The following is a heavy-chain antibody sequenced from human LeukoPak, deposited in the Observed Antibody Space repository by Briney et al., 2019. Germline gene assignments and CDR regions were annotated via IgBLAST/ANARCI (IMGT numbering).Heavy chain of an antibody. Sequence: PGGSLRLSCAASGFTFSDYYMSWIRQAPGKGLEWVSYISNNGSSIYYADSVKGRFTIPRDNAKNSLYLQLNSLRAEDTAVYYCARRRGSYSFDHWGQGTLVTVSS. CDR1: GFTFSDYY. D-gene: IGHD1-26*01. CDR3: ARRRGSYSFDH. J-gene: IGHJ4*02. V-gene: IGHV3-11*01. CDR2: ISNNGSSI.